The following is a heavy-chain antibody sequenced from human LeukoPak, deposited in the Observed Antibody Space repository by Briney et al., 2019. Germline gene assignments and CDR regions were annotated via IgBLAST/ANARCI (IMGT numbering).Heavy chain of an antibody. CDR1: GFTFSSYA. CDR2: ISGSGGST. J-gene: IGHJ1*01. Sequence: GGSLRLSCAASGFTFSSYAMSWVRQAPGKGLEWVSAISGSGGSTYYADSVKGQFTISRDNSKNTLYLQMNSLRAEDTAVYYCAKERYYYDSSGYEELVEYFQHWGQGTLVTVSS. V-gene: IGHV3-23*01. CDR3: AKERYYYDSSGYEELVEYFQH. D-gene: IGHD3-22*01.